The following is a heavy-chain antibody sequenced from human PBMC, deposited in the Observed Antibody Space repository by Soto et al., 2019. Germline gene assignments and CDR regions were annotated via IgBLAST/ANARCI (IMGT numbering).Heavy chain of an antibody. J-gene: IGHJ2*01. D-gene: IGHD3-3*01. CDR2: IWYDGSNK. CDR3: ARDHYDFWSGYYIHWYFDL. V-gene: IGHV3-33*01. Sequence: QVQLVESGGGVVQPGRSLRLSCAASGFTFSSYGMHWVRQAPGKGLEWVAVIWYDGSNKYYADSVKGRFTISRDNSKNTLYLQMNSLRAEDTAVYYCARDHYDFWSGYYIHWYFDLWGRGTLVTVSS. CDR1: GFTFSSYG.